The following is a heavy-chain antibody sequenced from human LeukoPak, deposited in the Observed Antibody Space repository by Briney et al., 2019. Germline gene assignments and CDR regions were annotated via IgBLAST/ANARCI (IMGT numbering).Heavy chain of an antibody. CDR1: GYTFTGYY. CDR2: INPNSGDT. V-gene: IGHV1-2*02. Sequence: GASVKVSCKASGYTFTGYYMHWVRQAPGQGLEWMGWINPNSGDTNHAQKFQGRVTMTRDTSISTAYMELSRLRSDDTAVYYCARGSDDFWSGYSPSYWGQGTLVTVSS. CDR3: ARGSDDFWSGYSPSY. D-gene: IGHD3-3*01. J-gene: IGHJ4*02.